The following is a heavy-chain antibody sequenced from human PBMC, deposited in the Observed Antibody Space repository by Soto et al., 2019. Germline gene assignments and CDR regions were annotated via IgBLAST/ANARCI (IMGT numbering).Heavy chain of an antibody. CDR3: ARKTNGGDWGD. CDR2: INHSGST. J-gene: IGHJ4*02. CDR1: GGSFSGYY. D-gene: IGHD2-21*02. V-gene: IGHV4-34*01. Sequence: PSETLSLTCAVYGGSFSGYYWSWIRQPPGKGLEWIGEINHSGSTNYNPSLKSRVTISVDTSKNQFSLKLSSVTAADTAVYYCARKTNGGDWGDWRQGILVTVS.